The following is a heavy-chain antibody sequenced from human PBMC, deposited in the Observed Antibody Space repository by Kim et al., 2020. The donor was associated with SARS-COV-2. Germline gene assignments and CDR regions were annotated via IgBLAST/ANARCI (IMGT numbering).Heavy chain of an antibody. V-gene: IGHV1-18*01. Sequence: ASVKVSCKASGYTFTSYGISWVRQAPGQGLEWMGWISAYNGNTNYAQKPQGRVTMTTDTSTSTAYMELRSLRSDDTAVYYCARGLGYCSGGRCYNVGGWYFDLWCSGTLVTVSS. CDR3: ARGLGYCSGGRCYNVGGWYFDL. J-gene: IGHJ2*01. CDR2: ISAYNGNT. D-gene: IGHD2-15*01. CDR1: GYTFTSYG.